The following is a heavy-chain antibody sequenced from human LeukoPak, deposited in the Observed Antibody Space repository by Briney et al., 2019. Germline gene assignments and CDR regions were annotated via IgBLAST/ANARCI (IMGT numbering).Heavy chain of an antibody. Sequence: SETLSLTCTVSGGSISSGGYYWSCIRQHPGKGLEWIGYIYYSGRTYYNPSLKSRVTISVDTSKNQFSLKLSSVTAADTAVYYCAGRQRWPFDYWGQGTLVTVSS. D-gene: IGHD4-17*01. V-gene: IGHV4-31*03. J-gene: IGHJ4*02. CDR1: GGSISSGGYY. CDR3: AGRQRWPFDY. CDR2: IYYSGRT.